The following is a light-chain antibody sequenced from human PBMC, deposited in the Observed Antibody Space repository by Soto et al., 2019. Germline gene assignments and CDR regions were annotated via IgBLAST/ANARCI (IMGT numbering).Light chain of an antibody. CDR3: AAWDDSLNAWA. CDR1: SSNIGRNT. CDR2: SSD. J-gene: IGLJ3*02. V-gene: IGLV1-44*01. Sequence: QSVLTQPPSASGTPGQRVTISCSGSSSNIGRNTVKWYRQLPGTAPKLLIGSSDQRPSGVPDRFSASQSGTSASLASSGLQSEDEADYICAAWDDSLNAWAFGGGTKLTV.